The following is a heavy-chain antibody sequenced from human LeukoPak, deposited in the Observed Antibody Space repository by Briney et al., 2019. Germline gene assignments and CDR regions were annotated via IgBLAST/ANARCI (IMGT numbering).Heavy chain of an antibody. J-gene: IGHJ6*02. D-gene: IGHD4-23*01. Sequence: GASVKVSCKASGYTFTSYYMHWVRQAPGQGLEWMGIINPSGGSTSYAQKFQGRVTMTRDTSTSIVYMELSSLRSEDTAVYYCARGYGGNSRGRYYYYGMDVWGQGTTVTVSS. CDR3: ARGYGGNSRGRYYYYGMDV. V-gene: IGHV1-46*01. CDR1: GYTFTSYY. CDR2: INPSGGST.